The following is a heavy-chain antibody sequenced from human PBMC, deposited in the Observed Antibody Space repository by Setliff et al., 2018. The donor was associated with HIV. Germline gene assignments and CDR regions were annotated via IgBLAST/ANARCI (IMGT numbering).Heavy chain of an antibody. CDR3: AKEGDRYGLDLDY. V-gene: IGHV1-69*05. CDR1: GGIFSRFA. J-gene: IGHJ4*02. CDR2: IIPIFGTP. D-gene: IGHD5-18*01. Sequence: SVKVSCKASGGIFSRFAFSWVRQAPGQGLEWMGGIIPIFGTPNYAQKFQGRVTITRDTSASTAYMELSSLRSEDTAVYYCAKEGDRYGLDLDYWGQGTLVTVSS.